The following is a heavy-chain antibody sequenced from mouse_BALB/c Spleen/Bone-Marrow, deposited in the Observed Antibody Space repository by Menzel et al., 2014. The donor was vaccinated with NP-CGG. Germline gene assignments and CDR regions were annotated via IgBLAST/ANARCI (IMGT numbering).Heavy chain of an antibody. V-gene: IGHV1-87*01. CDR3: ARSEGNYAMDY. CDR2: IYPGDGDI. CDR1: GYTFTSYW. J-gene: IGHJ4*01. Sequence: VQLQQSGAELARPGASVKLSCKASGYTFTSYWMQWVKQRPGQGLEWIGAIYPGDGDIRYTQKFKGKATLTADKSSSTAYMQLSSLASEDSAVYYCARSEGNYAMDYWGQGTSVTVSS.